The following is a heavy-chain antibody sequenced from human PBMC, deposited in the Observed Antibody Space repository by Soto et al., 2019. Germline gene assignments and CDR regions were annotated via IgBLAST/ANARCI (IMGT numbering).Heavy chain of an antibody. CDR2: IKSKTDGGTI. CDR1: GFTFSNAW. D-gene: IGHD5-12*01. J-gene: IGHJ4*02. V-gene: IGHV3-15*01. Sequence: PGGSLRLSCAASGFTFSNAWMNWVRQAPGEGLEWVGLIKSKTDGGTIDYPAPVKGRFIISRDDSRDTLYLQMNSLKTEDTAVYYCTTAHPRGPDYWGQGTLVTVSS. CDR3: TTAHPRGPDY.